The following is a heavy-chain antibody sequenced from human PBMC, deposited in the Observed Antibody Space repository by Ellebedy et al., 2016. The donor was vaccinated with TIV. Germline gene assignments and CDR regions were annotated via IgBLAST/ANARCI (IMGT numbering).Heavy chain of an antibody. Sequence: GESLKISCAASGFTFSDHYMDWVRQAPGKGLEWVGRTRNRVHSYTTEYAASVKGRFTISRDDSKNSLYLEMNSLKTEDTAIYYCARSTTGPRPRDYFDYWGQGTLVTVSS. D-gene: IGHD1-1*01. CDR1: GFTFSDHY. V-gene: IGHV3-72*01. CDR2: TRNRVHSYTT. CDR3: ARSTTGPRPRDYFDY. J-gene: IGHJ4*02.